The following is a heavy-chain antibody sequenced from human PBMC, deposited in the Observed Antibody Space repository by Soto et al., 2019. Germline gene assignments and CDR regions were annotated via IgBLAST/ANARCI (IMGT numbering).Heavy chain of an antibody. J-gene: IGHJ6*02. D-gene: IGHD3-16*01. CDR2: ISSSSNTI. Sequence: EVQLVESGGGLVQPGGSLRLSCAASGFTFSSYSMNWVRQAPGKGLQWISYISSSSNTIYYADSVKGRFTISRDYAKNSRYLHMNRATGADTAVSYRVRGVPGDQTLFSYGMDVWGQGTTGTV. CDR1: GFTFSSYS. V-gene: IGHV3-48*01. CDR3: VRGVPGDQTLFSYGMDV.